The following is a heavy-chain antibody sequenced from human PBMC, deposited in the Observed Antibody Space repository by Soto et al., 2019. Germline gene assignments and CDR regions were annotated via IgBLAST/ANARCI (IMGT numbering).Heavy chain of an antibody. CDR2: ISGSGGST. Sequence: VGSLSLSCAASGFTFSSQAMTWVRQAPGKGLELVSGISGSGGSTYYADSVKGRFTISRDNSKNTLYLQMNSLRAEDTAVYYCAKEGGGGRNYYYTMDVWGQGTTVTVSS. CDR1: GFTFSSQA. V-gene: IGHV3-23*01. CDR3: AKEGGGGRNYYYTMDV. J-gene: IGHJ6*02. D-gene: IGHD2-15*01.